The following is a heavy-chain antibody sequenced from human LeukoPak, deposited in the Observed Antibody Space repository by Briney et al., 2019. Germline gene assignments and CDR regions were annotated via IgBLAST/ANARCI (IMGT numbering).Heavy chain of an antibody. CDR1: GFTFSSYG. J-gene: IGHJ4*02. Sequence: PGGSLRLSCAASGFTFSSYGMHWVRQAPGKGLEWVAFIRYDGSNKYYADSVKGRFTISRDNSRNTLYLQMNSLRAEDTAVYYCASMAAMVTWVFDYWGQGTPVTVSS. CDR3: ASMAAMVTWVFDY. CDR2: IRYDGSNK. D-gene: IGHD5-18*01. V-gene: IGHV3-30*02.